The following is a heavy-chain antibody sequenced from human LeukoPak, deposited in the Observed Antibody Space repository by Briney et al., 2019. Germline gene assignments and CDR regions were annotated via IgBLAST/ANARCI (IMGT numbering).Heavy chain of an antibody. CDR3: ARVGMTRGYAFDI. CDR2: IYYSGST. D-gene: IGHD4-11*01. J-gene: IGHJ3*02. CDR1: GGSISSSSYY. V-gene: IGHV4-39*07. Sequence: KTSETLSLTCTVSGGSISSSSYYWGWIRQPPGKGLEWIGSIYYSGSTYYNPSLKSRVTISVNTSKNQFSLKLSSVTAADTAVYYCARVGMTRGYAFDIWGQGTMVTVSS.